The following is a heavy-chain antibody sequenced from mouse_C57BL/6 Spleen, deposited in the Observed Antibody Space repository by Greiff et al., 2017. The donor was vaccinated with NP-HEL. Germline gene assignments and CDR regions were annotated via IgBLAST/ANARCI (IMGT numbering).Heavy chain of an antibody. CDR2: IYPGDGDT. V-gene: IGHV1-80*01. D-gene: IGHD2-4*01. CDR1: GYAFSSYW. CDR3: ARKGYDYDEGAWFAY. Sequence: VQLVESGAELVKPGASVKISCKASGYAFSSYWMNWVKQRPGKGLEWIGQIYPGDGDTNYNGKFKGKATLTADKSSSTAYMQLSSLTSEDSAVYFCARKGYDYDEGAWFAYWGQGTLVTVSA. J-gene: IGHJ3*01.